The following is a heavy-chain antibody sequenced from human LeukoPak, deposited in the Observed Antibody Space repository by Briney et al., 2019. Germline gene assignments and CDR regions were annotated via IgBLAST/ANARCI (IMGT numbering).Heavy chain of an antibody. CDR3: ATDRGWLQFDY. CDR2: IRQDGNEI. D-gene: IGHD5-24*01. Sequence: LPGGSLRLSCAASGFTFSRYWMTWVRQAPGKGLEFVANIRQDGNEINYVDSVKGRFTISRDNAKNSLYLQLNSLRVEDTAVYYCATDRGWLQFDYWGQRTLVTVSS. V-gene: IGHV3-7*01. J-gene: IGHJ4*02. CDR1: GFTFSRYW.